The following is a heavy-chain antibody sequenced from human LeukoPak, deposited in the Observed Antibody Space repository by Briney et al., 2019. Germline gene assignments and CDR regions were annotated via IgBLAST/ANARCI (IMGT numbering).Heavy chain of an antibody. CDR3: VRGPPEYSSNWYGNY. D-gene: IGHD6-13*01. CDR2: MYTSGST. V-gene: IGHV4-4*07. CDR1: GASINSYY. Sequence: PSETLSLTCTVSGASINSYYWSWIRQPAGKGLEWIGRMYTSGSTNYNPSLKSRVTISVDTSKNQFSLKVGSVTAADTAVYYCVRGPPEYSSNWYGNYWGQGTLVTVSS. J-gene: IGHJ4*02.